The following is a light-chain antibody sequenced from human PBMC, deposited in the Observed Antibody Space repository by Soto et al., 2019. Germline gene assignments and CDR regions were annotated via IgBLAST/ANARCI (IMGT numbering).Light chain of an antibody. CDR1: QSVSSN. J-gene: IGKJ2*01. CDR2: GAS. CDR3: QQYNNWPYT. Sequence: EIVMTQSPATLSVSPGERATLSCRASQSVSSNLAWYQQKPGQAPRLLIYGASTRATGIPARFSGSGSGTECTLTISSLQSEDVAVYYCQQYNNWPYTFGQGTKLEIK. V-gene: IGKV3-15*01.